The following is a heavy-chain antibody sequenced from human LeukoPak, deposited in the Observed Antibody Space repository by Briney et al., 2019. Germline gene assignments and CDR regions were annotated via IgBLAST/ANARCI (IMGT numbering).Heavy chain of an antibody. J-gene: IGHJ6*02. CDR1: GYTFTSYG. D-gene: IGHD4-23*01. Sequence: AAVKVSCKPSGYTFTSYGISWVRQAPGQGLEWMGWISAYNGNTNYAQKLQGRVTMTTDTSTSTAYMELRSLRSDDAAVYYCARDSPATVVTRDYYYGMDVWGQGTTVTVSS. V-gene: IGHV1-18*01. CDR2: ISAYNGNT. CDR3: ARDSPATVVTRDYYYGMDV.